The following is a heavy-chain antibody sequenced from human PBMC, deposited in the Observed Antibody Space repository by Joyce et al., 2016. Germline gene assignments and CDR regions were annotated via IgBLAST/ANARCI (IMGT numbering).Heavy chain of an antibody. V-gene: IGHV5-51*01. CDR2: IYPGDSDT. CDR3: ARRSYDLLGGPIHFDY. J-gene: IGHJ4*02. D-gene: IGHD3-9*01. CDR1: GYRFTDYW. Sequence: EVQLVQSGTEVKKPGESLKIPCKGSGYRFTDYWIGWVRQMPGKGREWMGIIYPGDSDTRDSPSFQGEVTISADKSINTAYLQWSSLKASDTAMYYCARRSYDLLGGPIHFDYWGQGTLVTVSS.